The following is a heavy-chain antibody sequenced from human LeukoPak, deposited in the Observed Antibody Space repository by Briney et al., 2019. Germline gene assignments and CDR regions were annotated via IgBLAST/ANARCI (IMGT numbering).Heavy chain of an antibody. V-gene: IGHV4-59*08. CDR3: ARRRWGGYFDFDY. Sequence: SSETLSLTCTVSGGSFTNHYWSWIRQPPGKGLEWIGYIYYTGVTNYNPSLKSRVTISVDTSKNQFSLRLNSVTAADTAVYYCARRRWGGYFDFDYWGQGTLATVSS. CDR1: GGSFTNHY. J-gene: IGHJ4*02. D-gene: IGHD3-16*01. CDR2: IYYTGVT.